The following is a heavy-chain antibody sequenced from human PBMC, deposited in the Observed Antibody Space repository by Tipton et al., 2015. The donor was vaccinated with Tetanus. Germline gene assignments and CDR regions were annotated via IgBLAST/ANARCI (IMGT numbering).Heavy chain of an antibody. V-gene: IGHV4-34*01. D-gene: IGHD6-13*01. J-gene: IGHJ6*02. CDR3: ARLGYSSSFYYYYYYGMDV. Sequence: TLSLTCAVYGGSFSGYYWSWIRQPPGKGLEWIGEINHSGSTNYNPSLKSRVTISVDTSKNQFSLKLSSVTAADTAVYYCARLGYSSSFYYYYYYGMDVWGQGTTVTVSS. CDR2: INHSGST. CDR1: GGSFSGYY.